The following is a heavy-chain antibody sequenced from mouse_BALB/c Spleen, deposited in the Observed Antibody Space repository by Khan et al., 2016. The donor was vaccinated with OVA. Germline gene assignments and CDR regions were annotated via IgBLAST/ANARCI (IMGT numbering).Heavy chain of an antibody. J-gene: IGHJ3*01. CDR1: GYTFTSYT. CDR3: VRDVHYYKNDGWFDY. D-gene: IGHD2-14*01. CDR2: INPSNGYT. V-gene: IGHV1-4*01. Sequence: QVQLQQSGAELARPGASVKMSCKASGYTFTSYTIHWIKLRPGQGLEWIGYINPSNGYTNYNQKFKDKATLTADKSSTSAYMQLRSLTSYDSAVYNGVRDVHYYKNDGWFDYWGEGTPVTVSA.